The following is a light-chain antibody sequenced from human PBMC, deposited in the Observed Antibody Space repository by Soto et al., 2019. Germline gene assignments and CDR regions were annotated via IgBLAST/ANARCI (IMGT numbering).Light chain of an antibody. CDR2: QDT. V-gene: IGLV3-1*01. CDR3: QAWDGGTVV. J-gene: IGLJ2*01. CDR1: KLGDKY. Sequence: SYELTQPPSMSVSPGQTATIACSGDKLGDKYVCWYQQKSGESPILVIYQDTKRPSGIPERFSGSNSGSTATLTISGTQSXXEXDYYCQAWDGGTVVFGGGTKLTVL.